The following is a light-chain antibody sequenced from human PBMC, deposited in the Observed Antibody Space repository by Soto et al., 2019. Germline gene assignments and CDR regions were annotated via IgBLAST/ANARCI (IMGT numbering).Light chain of an antibody. CDR3: SSYVGSNSLG. J-gene: IGLJ2*01. Sequence: QSALTQPPSASGSPGQSVTLSCTGTSSDVGGYDFVSWYQQHPDKAPTLMIYEVSKRPSGVPDRFSGSKSGNTASLPVSGLQAEDEADYYCSSYVGSNSLGFGGGTKVTVL. V-gene: IGLV2-8*01. CDR1: SSDVGGYDF. CDR2: EVS.